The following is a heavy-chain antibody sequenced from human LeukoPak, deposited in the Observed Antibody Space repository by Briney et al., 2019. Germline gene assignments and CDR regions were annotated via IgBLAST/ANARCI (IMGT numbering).Heavy chain of an antibody. CDR2: IYHSGST. J-gene: IGHJ4*02. V-gene: IGHV4-38-2*02. Sequence: SETLSLTCTVSGYSISSGYYWGWIRQPPGKGLEWIGSIYHSGSTYYNPSLKSRVTISVDTSKNQFSLKLSSVTAADTAVYYCAGRPDDSSGEDYWGQGTLVTVSS. CDR3: AGRPDDSSGEDY. D-gene: IGHD3-22*01. CDR1: GYSISSGYY.